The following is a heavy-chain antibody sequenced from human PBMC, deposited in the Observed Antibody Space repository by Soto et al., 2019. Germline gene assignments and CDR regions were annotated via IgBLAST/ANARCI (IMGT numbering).Heavy chain of an antibody. CDR2: IYYSGST. CDR1: GGSISSGGYY. D-gene: IGHD6-13*01. CDR3: ARSAGSSWYNIWGWFDP. Sequence: SETLSLTCTVSGGSISSGGYYWSWIRQHPGKGLEWIGYIYYSGSTYYNPSLKSRVTISVDTSKNQFSLKLSSVTAADTAVYYCARSAGSSWYNIWGWFDPWGQGTLVTVSS. V-gene: IGHV4-31*03. J-gene: IGHJ5*02.